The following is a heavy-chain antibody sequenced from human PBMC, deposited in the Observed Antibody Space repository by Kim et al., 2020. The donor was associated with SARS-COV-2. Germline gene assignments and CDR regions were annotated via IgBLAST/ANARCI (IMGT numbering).Heavy chain of an antibody. J-gene: IGHJ6*02. D-gene: IGHD2-2*01. Sequence: SVKVSCKASGGTFSSYAISWVRQAPGQGLEWMGGIIPIFGTANYAQKFQGRVTITADESTSTAYMELSSLRSEDTAVYYCASLGNIVVVPAAIVPENGSYYYYGMDVWGQGTTVTVSS. CDR1: GGTFSSYA. V-gene: IGHV1-69*13. CDR3: ASLGNIVVVPAAIVPENGSYYYYGMDV. CDR2: IIPIFGTA.